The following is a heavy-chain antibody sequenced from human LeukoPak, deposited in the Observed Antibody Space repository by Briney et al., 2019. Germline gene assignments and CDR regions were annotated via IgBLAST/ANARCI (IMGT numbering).Heavy chain of an antibody. CDR1: GGSIRSSSYY. Sequence: PSETLSLTCTVSGGSIRSSSYYWGWIRQPPGKGLEWIGSIYYSGSTYYNPSLKSRVTISVDKSKNQFSLKLSSVTAADTAVYYCARENYDSSGYKPMDYWGQGTLVTVSS. CDR2: IYYSGST. CDR3: ARENYDSSGYKPMDY. D-gene: IGHD3-22*01. J-gene: IGHJ4*02. V-gene: IGHV4-39*07.